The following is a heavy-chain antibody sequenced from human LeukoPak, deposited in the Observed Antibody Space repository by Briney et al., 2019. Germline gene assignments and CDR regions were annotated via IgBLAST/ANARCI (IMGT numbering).Heavy chain of an antibody. CDR1: GYTFTDYY. CDR2: INPKSGGT. CDR3: ARDRGNIWYDF. V-gene: IGHV1-2*02. Sequence: GASVKVSCKASGYTFTDYYMHWVRQAPGHGLEWTGWINPKSGGTNYAQKFQGRVTMTSDTSSSTSYMELSRLLSDDTAVYYCARDRGNIWYDFWGQGTLVTVSS. J-gene: IGHJ4*02. D-gene: IGHD6-13*01.